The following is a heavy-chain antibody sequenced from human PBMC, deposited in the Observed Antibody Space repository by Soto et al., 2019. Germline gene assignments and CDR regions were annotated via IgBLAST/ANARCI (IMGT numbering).Heavy chain of an antibody. CDR2: IIPILGIA. V-gene: IGHV1-69*02. Sequence: QVQLVQSGAEVKKPGSSVKVSCKASGGTLSSYTISWVRQAPGQGLEWMGRIIPILGIANYAQKFQGRVTITADKSTSTAYMELSSLRSEDTAVYYCATDSSGYRYYFDYWGQGTLVTVSS. CDR3: ATDSSGYRYYFDY. CDR1: GGTLSSYT. J-gene: IGHJ4*02. D-gene: IGHD3-22*01.